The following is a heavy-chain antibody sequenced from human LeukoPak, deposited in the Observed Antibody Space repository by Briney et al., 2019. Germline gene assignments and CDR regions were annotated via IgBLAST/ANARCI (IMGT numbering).Heavy chain of an antibody. Sequence: GESLKISCKGSGYSFTSYWIGWVRQMPGKGLEWMGRINPSNSYINYNPSFQGHVTFSVDKSIATAYLQWTTLKASDTAMYYCARGGWLDDYWGQGTLVTVSS. CDR3: ARGGWLDDY. V-gene: IGHV5-10-1*01. J-gene: IGHJ4*02. CDR2: INPSNSYI. CDR1: GYSFTSYW. D-gene: IGHD6-19*01.